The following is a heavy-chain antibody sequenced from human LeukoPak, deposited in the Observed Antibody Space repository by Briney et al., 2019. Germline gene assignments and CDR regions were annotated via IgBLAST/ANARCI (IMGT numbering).Heavy chain of an antibody. J-gene: IGHJ4*02. Sequence: PGGSLRPSCAVSGFTFSDYYMTWIRQAPGKGLAWVSYISGGGNTIYYADSVKGRFTISRDNAKNSLYLQMNSLRAEDTAVYYCARAPHWSSGSVPPDDYWGRGTLVTVSS. V-gene: IGHV3-11*01. D-gene: IGHD6-19*01. CDR2: ISGGGNTI. CDR1: GFTFSDYY. CDR3: ARAPHWSSGSVPPDDY.